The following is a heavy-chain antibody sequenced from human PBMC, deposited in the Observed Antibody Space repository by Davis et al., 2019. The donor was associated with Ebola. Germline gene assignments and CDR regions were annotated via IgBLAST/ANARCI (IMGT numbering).Heavy chain of an antibody. CDR3: ARLGVSQTLYYFDY. D-gene: IGHD3-16*01. V-gene: IGHV3-23*01. CDR2: ISGSGGST. J-gene: IGHJ4*02. Sequence: PGGSLRLSCAASGFTFSSYAMSWVRQAPGKGLEWVSAISGSGGSTYYADSVKGRFTISRDNSKNTLYLQMNSLRAEDTAVYYCARLGVSQTLYYFDYWGQGTLVTVSS. CDR1: GFTFSSYA.